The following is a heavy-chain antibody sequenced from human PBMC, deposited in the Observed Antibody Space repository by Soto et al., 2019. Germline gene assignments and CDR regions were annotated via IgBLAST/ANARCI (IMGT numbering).Heavy chain of an antibody. Sequence: QVQLVQSGAEVKKPGASVKVSCKASGYTFTSYDINWVRQATGQGLEWMGWMNPNSGNTGYAQKFQGRVTMTRNTSISTAYMELSSLRSEDTAVYFCASIEAVAGTRGWFDPWGQGTLVTVSS. CDR1: GYTFTSYD. V-gene: IGHV1-8*01. D-gene: IGHD6-19*01. J-gene: IGHJ5*02. CDR2: MNPNSGNT. CDR3: ASIEAVAGTRGWFDP.